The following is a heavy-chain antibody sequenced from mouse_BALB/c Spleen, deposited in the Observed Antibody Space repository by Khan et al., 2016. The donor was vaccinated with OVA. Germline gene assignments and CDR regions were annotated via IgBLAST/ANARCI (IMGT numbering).Heavy chain of an antibody. CDR1: GFSLSNYG. Sequence: QVQLKQSGPGLVAPSQSLSITCTVSGFSLSNYGVHWVRQPPGKGLEWLGVIWTGGITNYNSALMSRLSTSKDNSKSQVFLKMNRLQTDDTAIYYWARAYDYDVGGFAYWGQGTLVTVSA. D-gene: IGHD2-4*01. V-gene: IGHV2-9*02. J-gene: IGHJ3*01. CDR2: IWTGGIT. CDR3: ARAYDYDVGGFAY.